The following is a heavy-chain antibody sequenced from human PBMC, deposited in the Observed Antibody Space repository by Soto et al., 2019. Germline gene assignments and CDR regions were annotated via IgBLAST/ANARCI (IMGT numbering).Heavy chain of an antibody. J-gene: IGHJ6*02. CDR3: ARLCFDYYYGMDV. Sequence: HSDALSPDGSGAGDESRSRSYHCDWIRQPPGKGLEWIGSIYYSGSTYYNPSLKSRVTISVDTSKNQFSLKLSSVTAADTAVYYCARLCFDYYYGMDVWAQGPTVTVSS. D-gene: IGHD3-10*02. CDR1: GDESRSRSYH. CDR2: IYYSGST. V-gene: IGHV4-39*01.